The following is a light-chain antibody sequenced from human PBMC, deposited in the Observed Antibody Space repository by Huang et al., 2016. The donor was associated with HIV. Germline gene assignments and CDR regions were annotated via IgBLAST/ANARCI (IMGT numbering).Light chain of an antibody. CDR2: GAS. CDR3: QEGYDTLYT. V-gene: IGKV1-39*01. J-gene: IGKJ2*01. Sequence: DIQMTQSPSSLSASVGDRVTITCRASQTISIYFNWYKQKPGKAPRLLIYGASTLQSGVPSRVSGSGSGTDFTLTISSLQPEDFATYYCQEGYDTLYTSGQGTKLVIK. CDR1: QTISIY.